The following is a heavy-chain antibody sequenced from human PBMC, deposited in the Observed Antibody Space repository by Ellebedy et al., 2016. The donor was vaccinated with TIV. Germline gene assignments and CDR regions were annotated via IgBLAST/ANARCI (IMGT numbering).Heavy chain of an antibody. D-gene: IGHD6-19*01. CDR1: GFTFSSYS. CDR2: ISSSSSTI. J-gene: IGHJ4*02. V-gene: IGHV3-48*01. CDR3: ARGSGWIIDY. Sequence: GESLKISCAASGFTFSSYSMNWVRQAPGKGLEWVSYISSSSSTIYYADSVKGQFTISRDNAKKSLYLQMNSLRSEDTAVYYCARGSGWIIDYWGQGTLVTVSS.